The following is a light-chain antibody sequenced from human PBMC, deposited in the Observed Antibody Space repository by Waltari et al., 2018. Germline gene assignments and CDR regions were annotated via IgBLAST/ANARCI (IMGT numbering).Light chain of an antibody. J-gene: IGKJ4*01. CDR2: AAS. CDR3: QQLKSYPIT. V-gene: IGKV1-9*01. CDR1: QVILGY. Sequence: TQLTQSPSSLAASVGDRVTISCRTSQVILGYLAWYQQKPGKAPQLLIYAASTLQSGVPSRFRGSGSGMDFNITISNLQPEDFATYYCQQLKSYPITFGGGTKVEIK.